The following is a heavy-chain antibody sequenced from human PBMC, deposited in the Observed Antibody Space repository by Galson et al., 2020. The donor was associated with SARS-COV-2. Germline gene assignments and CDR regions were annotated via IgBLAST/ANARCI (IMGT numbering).Heavy chain of an antibody. J-gene: IGHJ6*03. CDR2: ISSSGSTI. V-gene: IGHV3-48*03. CDR3: ARAGGDSYYDDLHFYYYYMDV. D-gene: IGHD4-4*01. Sequence: GESLKISCAASGFTFSVYEMNWVRQAPGKGLEWVSYISSSGSTISYADSVKGRFTISRDNAKNSLYLQMNSLRAEDTALYYCARAGGDSYYDDLHFYYYYMDVWGIGTTVTVSS. CDR1: GFTFSVYE.